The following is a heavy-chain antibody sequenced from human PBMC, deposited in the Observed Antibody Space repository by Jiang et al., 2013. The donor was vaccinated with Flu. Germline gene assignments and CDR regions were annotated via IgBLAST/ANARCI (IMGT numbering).Heavy chain of an antibody. Sequence: GLVQPGGSLRLSCTASGFTFNSYGMNWVRQAPGKGLEWVSSISAGGSSTYYADSVKGRFTISRDNSKNTLYLQMNNLRAEDTAIFYCAKYSSIWAWAYYYGMDVWGQGTTVTVSS. V-gene: IGHV3-23*01. CDR3: AKYSSIWAWAYYYGMDV. CDR1: GFTFNSYG. J-gene: IGHJ6*02. D-gene: IGHD6-13*01. CDR2: ISAGGSST.